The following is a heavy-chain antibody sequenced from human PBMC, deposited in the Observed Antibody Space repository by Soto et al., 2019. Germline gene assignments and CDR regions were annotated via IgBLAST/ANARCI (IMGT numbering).Heavy chain of an antibody. D-gene: IGHD1-1*01. CDR2: IFYSGTT. CDR1: GDSISSADCY. V-gene: IGHV4-30-4*01. Sequence: SETLSLTCTVSGDSISSADCYWSWIRQTPWKGLEWIGHIFYSGTTYYNPSLKSRLTISVDTSKNHFSLRLTSVTAADTAVYYCARDLWVEPELYYYGMDVWGQGTTVTVSS. CDR3: ARDLWVEPELYYYGMDV. J-gene: IGHJ6*02.